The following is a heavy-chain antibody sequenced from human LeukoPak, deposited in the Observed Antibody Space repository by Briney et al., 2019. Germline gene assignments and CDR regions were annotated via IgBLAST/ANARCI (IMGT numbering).Heavy chain of an antibody. V-gene: IGHV3-11*01. CDR2: ISSSGSTI. Sequence: GGSLRLSCAASGFTFSDYYMSWIRQAPGKGLEWVPYISSSGSTIYYADSVKGRFTISRDNAKNSLYLQMNSLRAEDTAVYYCARELGYCSSTSCYSWFDPWGQGTLVTVSS. J-gene: IGHJ5*02. D-gene: IGHD2-2*02. CDR1: GFTFSDYY. CDR3: ARELGYCSSTSCYSWFDP.